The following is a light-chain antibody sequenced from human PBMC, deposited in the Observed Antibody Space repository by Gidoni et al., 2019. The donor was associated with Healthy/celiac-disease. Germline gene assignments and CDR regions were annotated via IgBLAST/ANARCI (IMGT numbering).Light chain of an antibody. V-gene: IGKV3-20*01. CDR1: QSVSSSY. Sequence: ETVLTQFPGTLSLSPGERATLSCRASQSVSSSYLAWYQQKPGQAPRLLIYGASSRATGIPDRFSGSGSGTDFTLTISRLEPEDFAVYYCQQCGNSPPWTFGQXTKVEIK. J-gene: IGKJ1*01. CDR3: QQCGNSPPWT. CDR2: GAS.